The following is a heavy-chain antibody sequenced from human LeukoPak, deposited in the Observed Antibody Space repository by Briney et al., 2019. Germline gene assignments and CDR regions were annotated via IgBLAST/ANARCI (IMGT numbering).Heavy chain of an antibody. Sequence: SETLSLTCTVSGGSISTSNYYWSWIRQPPGKGLEWIGEINHSGSTNYNPSLKSRVTISVDTSKNQFSLKLSSVTAADTAVYYCASEEYGYFDYWGQGTLVTVSS. CDR1: GGSISTSNYY. J-gene: IGHJ4*02. D-gene: IGHD2/OR15-2a*01. CDR2: INHSGST. CDR3: ASEEYGYFDY. V-gene: IGHV4-39*07.